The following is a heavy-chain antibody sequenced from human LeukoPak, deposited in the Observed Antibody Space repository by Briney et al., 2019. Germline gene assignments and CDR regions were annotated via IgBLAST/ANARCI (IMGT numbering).Heavy chain of an antibody. D-gene: IGHD3-10*01. CDR3: ARAIMVRGINYYYYMDV. J-gene: IGHJ6*03. CDR1: GGSFSGYY. Sequence: SETLSLTCAVYGGSFSGYYWSWIRQPPGKGLEWIGEINHSGSTNYNPSLKSRVTISVDTSKNQFSLKLSSVTAADTAVYYCARAIMVRGINYYYYMDVWGKGTTVTISS. V-gene: IGHV4-34*01. CDR2: INHSGST.